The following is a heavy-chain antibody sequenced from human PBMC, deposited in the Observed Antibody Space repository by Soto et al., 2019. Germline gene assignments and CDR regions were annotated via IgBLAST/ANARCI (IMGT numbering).Heavy chain of an antibody. J-gene: IGHJ6*02. CDR2: INTHNGNT. CDR1: GYTFTTYG. Sequence: GASVQVSCKASGYTFTTYGISWVRQAPGQGLEWLGWINTHNGNTNYAQNLQGRVIMTADTSTSTAYMELRSLRSDDTAIYYCTREGSAPYYYYGMDAWGQGTTVTVSS. CDR3: TREGSAPYYYYGMDA. D-gene: IGHD3-10*01. V-gene: IGHV1-18*01.